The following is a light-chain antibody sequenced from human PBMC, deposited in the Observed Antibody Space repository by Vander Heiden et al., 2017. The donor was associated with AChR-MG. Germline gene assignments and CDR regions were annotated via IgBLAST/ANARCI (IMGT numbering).Light chain of an antibody. CDR2: GAS. J-gene: IGKJ1*01. CDR3: QQLYGYPRT. V-gene: IGKV1-9*01. Sequence: IQLTQSPSSLSASVGDRVSITCRASQGISTQLTWYQQKRGKAPKLLIYGASTLQSGVPSRFSGSGSGTDFTLTISRLQPDDFAVYYCQQLYGYPRTFGQGTKVEIK. CDR1: QGISTQ.